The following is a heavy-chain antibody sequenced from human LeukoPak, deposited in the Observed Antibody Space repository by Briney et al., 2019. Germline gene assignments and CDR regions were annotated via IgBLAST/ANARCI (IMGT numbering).Heavy chain of an antibody. J-gene: IGHJ6*02. CDR3: ARLRLVPARMDV. V-gene: IGHV4-59*08. Sequence: KPSETLSLTCTVSGGSISSYYWSWIRQPPGKGLEWIGYIYYSGSTNYNPSLKSRVTISVDTSKNQFSLKLSSVTAADTAVYYCARLRLVPARMDVWGQGTTVTVSS. CDR2: IYYSGST. D-gene: IGHD2-2*01. CDR1: GGSISSYY.